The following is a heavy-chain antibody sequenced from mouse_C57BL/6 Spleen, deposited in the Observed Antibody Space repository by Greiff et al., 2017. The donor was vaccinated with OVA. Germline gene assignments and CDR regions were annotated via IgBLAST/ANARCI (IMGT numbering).Heavy chain of an antibody. CDR3: ARSNWGYWYFDV. CDR1: GYTFTSYW. Sequence: QVQLQQSGTELVKPGASVKLSCKASGYTFTSYWMHWVKQRPGQGLEWIGNINPSNGGTNYNEKFKSKATLTVDKSSSTAYMQLSSLTSEDSAVYYCARSNWGYWYFDVWGTGTTVTVSS. J-gene: IGHJ1*03. V-gene: IGHV1-53*01. D-gene: IGHD4-1*02. CDR2: INPSNGGT.